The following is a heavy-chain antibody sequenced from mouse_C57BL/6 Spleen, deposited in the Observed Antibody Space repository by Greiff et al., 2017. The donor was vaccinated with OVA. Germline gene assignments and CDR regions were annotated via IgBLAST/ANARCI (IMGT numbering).Heavy chain of an antibody. CDR1: GYAFSSSW. D-gene: IGHD1-1*01. J-gene: IGHJ2*01. Sequence: QVQLEQSGPELVKPGASVKISCKASGYAFSSSWMNWVKQRPGKGLEWLGRIYPGDGATNYNGKIKGKATLAADKSCSTAYMQRSSLTSEDSAVYFCARSGTAVVFDYWGQGTTLTVSS. CDR3: ARSGTAVVFDY. V-gene: IGHV1-82*01. CDR2: IYPGDGAT.